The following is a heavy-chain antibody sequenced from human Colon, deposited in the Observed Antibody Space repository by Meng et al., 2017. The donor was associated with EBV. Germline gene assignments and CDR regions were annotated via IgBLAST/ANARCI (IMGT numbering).Heavy chain of an antibody. CDR3: GILKYTSGFYGPAY. J-gene: IGHJ4*02. D-gene: IGHD6-19*01. Sequence: QGQLVQSGSELQKPAGSVKVSCKASGYTFTRYPMNWVRQAPGQGLEWMGWISTNTGNPTYAQGFTGRFVFSVDTSVSTAYLQISSLKAEDTAVYYCGILKYTSGFYGPAYWGQGALVTVSS. CDR2: ISTNTGNP. V-gene: IGHV7-4-1*02. CDR1: GYTFTRYP.